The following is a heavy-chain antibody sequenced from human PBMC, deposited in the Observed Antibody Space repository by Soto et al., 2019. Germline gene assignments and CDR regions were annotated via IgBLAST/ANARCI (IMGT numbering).Heavy chain of an antibody. J-gene: IGHJ4*02. CDR2: IYYTGST. D-gene: IGHD7-27*01. V-gene: IGHV4-59*11. CDR3: ARANWYYEY. Sequence: QVHLQESGPGLVKPSETLSLTCTVSGGSINNHYWSWIRQPPGKGLEWIGYIYYTGSTNYNPSLKSRVTMSVDTSKNQFSLNLTSLTAADTAIYYCARANWYYEYWGQGTLITVSS. CDR1: GGSINNHY.